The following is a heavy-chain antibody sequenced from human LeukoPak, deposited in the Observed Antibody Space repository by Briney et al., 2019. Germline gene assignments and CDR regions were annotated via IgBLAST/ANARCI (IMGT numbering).Heavy chain of an antibody. CDR1: GFTFSNYW. J-gene: IGHJ4*02. CDR2: IKTDGSEK. Sequence: PGGSLRLSCEGSGFTFSNYWMGWVRQAPWKGLQWVANIKTDGSEKYYVDSVKGRFTISRDTSKNTLYLQMNSLRAGDMAVYYCARIPAAGPLDYWGQGTLVTVSS. V-gene: IGHV3-7*03. D-gene: IGHD6-13*01. CDR3: ARIPAAGPLDY.